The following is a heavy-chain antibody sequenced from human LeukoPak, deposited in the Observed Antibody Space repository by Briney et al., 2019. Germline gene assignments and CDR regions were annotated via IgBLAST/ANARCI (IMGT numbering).Heavy chain of an antibody. CDR2: ISNDGSKK. V-gene: IGHV3-30*18. J-gene: IGHJ4*02. Sequence: GGSLRLSCAASGFTLSSYGMHWVRQAPGKGLDWVAVISNDGSKKYYADPVKGRFTISRDNSKNTLSLQVSSLRTEDTAVYYCAKDRYSYAFEYSDSWGQGTLVTVSS. D-gene: IGHD5-18*01. CDR3: AKDRYSYAFEYSDS. CDR1: GFTLSSYG.